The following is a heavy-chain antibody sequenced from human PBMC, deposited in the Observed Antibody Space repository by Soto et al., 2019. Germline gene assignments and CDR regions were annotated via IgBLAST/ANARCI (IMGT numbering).Heavy chain of an antibody. V-gene: IGHV4-59*01. J-gene: IGHJ3*02. Sequence: SETLSLTFTVSGGSISSYYWSWIRQPPGKGLEWIGYIYYSGSTNYNPSLKSRVTISVDTSKNQFSLKLSSVTAADTAVYYCARGGKGYDFWTAPYDAFDIWGQGTMVTVSS. CDR2: IYYSGST. D-gene: IGHD3-3*01. CDR1: GGSISSYY. CDR3: ARGGKGYDFWTAPYDAFDI.